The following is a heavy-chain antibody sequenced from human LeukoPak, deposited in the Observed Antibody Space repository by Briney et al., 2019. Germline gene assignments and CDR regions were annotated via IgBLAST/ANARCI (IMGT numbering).Heavy chain of an antibody. CDR3: ARHGGSTHLDY. J-gene: IGHJ4*02. Sequence: KPSETLSLTCTVSGGSISSNYWSWIRQPPGKGLEWIGYIYHSGSTSYNPSLKSRVTFSVDTSKNQFSLKLSSVTAADTAVYYCARHGGSTHLDYWGQGTLVTVSS. D-gene: IGHD1-26*01. V-gene: IGHV4-59*01. CDR2: IYHSGST. CDR1: GGSISSNY.